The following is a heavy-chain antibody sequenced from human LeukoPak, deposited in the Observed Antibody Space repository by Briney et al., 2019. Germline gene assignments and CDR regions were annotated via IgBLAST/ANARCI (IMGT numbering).Heavy chain of an antibody. D-gene: IGHD6-19*01. CDR2: ISAYNGNT. CDR3: ARSSSSGWYGDYYYGMDV. V-gene: IGHV1-18*01. J-gene: IGHJ6*02. CDR1: GYTFTSYG. Sequence: GASVKVSCKASGYTFTSYGISWVRQDTGQGLEWMGWISAYNGNTNYAQKLQGRVTMTTDTSTSTAYMELRSLRSDDTAVYYCARSSSSGWYGDYYYGMDVWGQGTTVTVSS.